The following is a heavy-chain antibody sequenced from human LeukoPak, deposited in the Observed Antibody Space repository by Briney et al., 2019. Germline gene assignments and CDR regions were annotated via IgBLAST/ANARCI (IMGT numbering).Heavy chain of an antibody. CDR1: GFTFSTYS. CDR3: ARGVVGANRPEPFYY. J-gene: IGHJ4*02. Sequence: PGWSLRLSCAASGFTFSTYSMNWVRQAPGKGLEWVSYISSSSSTIYYADSVKGRFTISRDNAKNSLYLQMNSLRAEDTALYYCARGVVGANRPEPFYYWGQGTLVTVSS. D-gene: IGHD1-26*01. V-gene: IGHV3-48*01. CDR2: ISSSSSTI.